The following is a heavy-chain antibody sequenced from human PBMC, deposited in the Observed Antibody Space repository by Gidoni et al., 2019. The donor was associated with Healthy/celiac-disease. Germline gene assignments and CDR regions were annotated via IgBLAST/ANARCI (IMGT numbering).Heavy chain of an antibody. CDR1: GGSISSGGYY. CDR2: IYYSGST. CDR3: ARVPNSGHDRVYFDY. J-gene: IGHJ4*02. Sequence: QVQLQESGPRLVKPSQPLSLTCTVSGGSISSGGYYWSWIRQHPGKGLEWIGYIYYSGSTYYNPSLKSRVTISVDTSKNQFSLKLSSVTAADTAVYYCARVPNSGHDRVYFDYWGQGTLVTVSS. D-gene: IGHD5-12*01. V-gene: IGHV4-31*03.